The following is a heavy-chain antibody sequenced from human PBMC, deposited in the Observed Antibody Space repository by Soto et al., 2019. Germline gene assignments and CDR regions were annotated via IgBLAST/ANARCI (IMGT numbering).Heavy chain of an antibody. CDR1: GGSMSSYY. CDR3: ARAQGNYYYYGMNV. CDR2: SPYTGNT. V-gene: IGHV4-59*05. J-gene: IGHJ6*02. Sequence: PSETLSLTCTASGGSMSSYYWNWIRQPPGKGLQWIGSSPYTGNTYFNPSLRSRVTISVDTSNNQFSLKLSSVTAADTAVYYCARAQGNYYYYGMNVWGQGTTVTVSS.